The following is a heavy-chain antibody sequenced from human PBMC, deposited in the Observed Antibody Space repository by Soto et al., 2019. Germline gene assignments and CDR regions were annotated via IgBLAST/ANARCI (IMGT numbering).Heavy chain of an antibody. CDR2: IYGDDEK. V-gene: IGHV2-5*02. CDR3: AQSKCELLRAFEV. Sequence: QITLKESGPTLVKPTQTLTLTCTFAGFSLTRSEVGVGWIRQPPGKALEWLALIYGDDEKLYSPSLKTRLTITRHTSENQVVLTMTNMDPVDTATYYCAQSKCELLRAFEVWGQGTTVTFSS. D-gene: IGHD3-3*01. J-gene: IGHJ3*01. CDR1: GFSLTRSEVG.